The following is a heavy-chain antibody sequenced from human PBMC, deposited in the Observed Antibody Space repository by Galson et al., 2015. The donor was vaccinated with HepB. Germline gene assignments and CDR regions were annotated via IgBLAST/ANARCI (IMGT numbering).Heavy chain of an antibody. Sequence: SLRLSCAASGFTFSCSAIHWVRQASGKGPERVGRIRSKASDYATAYATSLKGRFTISRDDSKNQAYLHMNSLKTEDRAVYYCLRLGDLSGYSSSWGQGTLVTVSS. CDR1: GFTFSCSA. CDR2: IRSKASDYAT. D-gene: IGHD6-13*01. J-gene: IGHJ4*02. CDR3: LRLGDLSGYSSS. V-gene: IGHV3-73*01.